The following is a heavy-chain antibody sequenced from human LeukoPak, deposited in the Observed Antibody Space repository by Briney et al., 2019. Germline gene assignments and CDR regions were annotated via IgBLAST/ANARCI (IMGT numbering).Heavy chain of an antibody. V-gene: IGHV4-61*01. Sequence: SETLSLTCIVSGGSVSSDTYYWSWIRQPPGKGLEWIGYIYYSGSTNYNPSLKSRVTISVDTSKNQFSLRLSSVTAADTAVYYCATWRTAKTGFDYWGQGTLVTVSS. J-gene: IGHJ4*02. CDR3: ATWRTAKTGFDY. CDR1: GGSVSSDTYY. CDR2: IYYSGST. D-gene: IGHD1-1*01.